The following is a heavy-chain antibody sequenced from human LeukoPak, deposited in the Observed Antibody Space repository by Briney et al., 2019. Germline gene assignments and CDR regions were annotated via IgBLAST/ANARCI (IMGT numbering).Heavy chain of an antibody. CDR1: GYTFTSYG. D-gene: IGHD2-2*01. CDR3: ALTSGYCSSTSCYRVWFAP. J-gene: IGHJ5*02. Sequence: ASVKVSCTASGYTFTSYGISWVRQAPGQGLEWMGWISAYNGNTNYAQKLQGRVTMTTDTSTSTAYMELRSLRSDDTAVYYCALTSGYCSSTSCYRVWFAPWGQGTLVTVSS. V-gene: IGHV1-18*01. CDR2: ISAYNGNT.